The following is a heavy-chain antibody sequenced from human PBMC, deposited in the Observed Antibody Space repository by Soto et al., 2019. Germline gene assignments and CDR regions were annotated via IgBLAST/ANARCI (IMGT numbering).Heavy chain of an antibody. Sequence: EVQLVESGGGLVQPGGSLRLSCAASGFTFSSYEMNWVRQAPGKGLEWVSYISSSGSTIYYADSVKGRFTISRDNAKNSLYLQMNSLRAEDTAVYYCAKCAPAAPNDAFDIWGQGTMVTVSS. J-gene: IGHJ3*02. CDR1: GFTFSSYE. CDR2: ISSSGSTI. D-gene: IGHD2-2*01. CDR3: AKCAPAAPNDAFDI. V-gene: IGHV3-48*03.